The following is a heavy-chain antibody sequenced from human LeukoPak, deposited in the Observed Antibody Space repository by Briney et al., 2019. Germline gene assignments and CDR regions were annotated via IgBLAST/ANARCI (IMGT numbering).Heavy chain of an antibody. CDR1: GGTFSSYA. V-gene: IGHV1-69*05. J-gene: IGHJ6*03. CDR2: IIPIFGTA. D-gene: IGHD6-19*01. Sequence: SVKFSCKASGGTFSSYAFKWVRQAPGQGLEWMGGIIPIFGTANYAQKFQGRVTITTDESTNTAYMELSSLKSEDTAVYYCAKSPPRQWLSDYYYLDVWGKGTTVIVSS. CDR3: AKSPPRQWLSDYYYLDV.